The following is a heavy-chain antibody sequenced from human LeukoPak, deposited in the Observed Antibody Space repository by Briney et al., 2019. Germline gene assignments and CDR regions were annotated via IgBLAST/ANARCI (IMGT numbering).Heavy chain of an antibody. Sequence: ASVKVSCKASGYTFTGYYMHWVRQAPGQGLEWMGWINPNSGGTNYAQKLQGRVTMTTDTSTSTAYMELRSLRSDDTAVYYCARDSYYDFWSGYAYYYYGMDVWGQGTTVTVSS. D-gene: IGHD3-3*01. CDR2: INPNSGGT. CDR3: ARDSYYDFWSGYAYYYYGMDV. CDR1: GYTFTGYY. V-gene: IGHV1-2*02. J-gene: IGHJ6*02.